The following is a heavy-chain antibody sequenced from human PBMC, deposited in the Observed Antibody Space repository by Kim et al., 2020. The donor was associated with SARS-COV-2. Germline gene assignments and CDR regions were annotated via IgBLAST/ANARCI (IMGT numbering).Heavy chain of an antibody. CDR1: GFTFSSYG. D-gene: IGHD4-17*01. CDR2: ISYDGSNK. J-gene: IGHJ6*03. Sequence: GGSLRLSCAASGFTFSSYGMHWVRQAPGKGLEWVAVISYDGSNKYYADSVKGRFTISRDNSKNTLYLQMNSLRAEDTAVYYCAKATPTVTKRSYYYYMDVWGKGTTVTVSS. V-gene: IGHV3-30*18. CDR3: AKATPTVTKRSYYYYMDV.